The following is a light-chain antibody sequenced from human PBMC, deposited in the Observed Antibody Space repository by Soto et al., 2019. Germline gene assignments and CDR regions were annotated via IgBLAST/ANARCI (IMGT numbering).Light chain of an antibody. Sequence: QSALTQPASVSGSLGQSITISCTGTSIDVGGYNYVSWYQQHPGQAPKLLIYDVSHRPSGISYPFSGSKSGNTASLTISGLQAEDEADYYCSSYTGSAALVIFGGGTKLTVL. CDR3: SSYTGSAALVI. CDR2: DVS. CDR1: SIDVGGYNY. J-gene: IGLJ2*01. V-gene: IGLV2-14*03.